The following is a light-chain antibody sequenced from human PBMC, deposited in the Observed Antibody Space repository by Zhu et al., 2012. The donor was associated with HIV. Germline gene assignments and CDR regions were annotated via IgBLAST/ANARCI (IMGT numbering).Light chain of an antibody. CDR2: DAT. Sequence: IVSTQSPATLSLSPGERATLSCRASQSASIFVAWYQQRPGQAPRLLIYDATKRATGIPARFSGSGSGTDFTLTISSLEPEDFALYYCQQRSNWPLTFGGGTKVEIK. CDR3: QQRSNWPLT. V-gene: IGKV3-11*01. J-gene: IGKJ4*01. CDR1: QSASIF.